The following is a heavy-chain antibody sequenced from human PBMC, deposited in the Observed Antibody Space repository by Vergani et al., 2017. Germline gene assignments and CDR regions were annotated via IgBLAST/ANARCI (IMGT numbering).Heavy chain of an antibody. Sequence: QVQLQESGPGLVKPSETLSLTCTVSGGSISSYYWSWIRQPPGKGLEWIGYIYYSGSTNYNPSRKSRVTISVDTSKNQFSLKLSSVTAADTAVYYCAISIAGFDYWGQGTLVTVSS. CDR2: IYYSGST. CDR3: AISIAGFDY. D-gene: IGHD6-13*01. J-gene: IGHJ4*02. V-gene: IGHV4-59*01. CDR1: GGSISSYY.